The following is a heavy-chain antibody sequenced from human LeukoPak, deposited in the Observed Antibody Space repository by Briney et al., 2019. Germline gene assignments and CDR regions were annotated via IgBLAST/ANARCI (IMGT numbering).Heavy chain of an antibody. CDR2: MIPTFGTA. V-gene: IGHV1-69*05. D-gene: IGHD1-7*01. CDR1: GGTFTNYA. Sequence: SVKVSCKASGGTFTNYAVSWVRQAPRQGLEWMGRMIPTFGTANYAQKFQGRVTFTTDESTTTAYMELYSLRSEDTAVYYCVRDTPLGTGTKAFYLAYWGQGTLVNVSS. J-gene: IGHJ4*02. CDR3: VRDTPLGTGTKAFYLAY.